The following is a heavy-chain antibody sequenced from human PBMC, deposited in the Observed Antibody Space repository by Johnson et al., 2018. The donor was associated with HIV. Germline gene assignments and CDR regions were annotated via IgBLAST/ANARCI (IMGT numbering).Heavy chain of an antibody. D-gene: IGHD6-19*01. J-gene: IGHJ3*02. CDR2: ISYDGSTE. CDR3: AKAGAVAGPGIDAFDI. V-gene: IGHV3-30*18. Sequence: QVQLVESGGGVVQPGRSLRLSCAASGFTFSSYGMHWVRQAPGKGLEWVALISYDGSTEYYADSVKGRFTISRDNSKNTLYLQMNSLRAEDPAVYYCAKAGAVAGPGIDAFDIWGQGTMVTVSS. CDR1: GFTFSSYG.